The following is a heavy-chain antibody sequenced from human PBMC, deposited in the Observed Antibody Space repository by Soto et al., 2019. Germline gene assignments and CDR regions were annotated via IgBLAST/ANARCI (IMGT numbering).Heavy chain of an antibody. J-gene: IGHJ3*02. Sequence: QVQLVQSGAEVKKPGASVKVSCKASGYTFTSYGISWVRQAPGQGLEWMGWISAYNGNTNYAQKLQGRVTMTTDTSTRTAYMELRSLRSDETAVYYCARGGLLWFGETDAFDIWGQGTMVTVSS. CDR1: GYTFTSYG. V-gene: IGHV1-18*01. D-gene: IGHD3-10*01. CDR3: ARGGLLWFGETDAFDI. CDR2: ISAYNGNT.